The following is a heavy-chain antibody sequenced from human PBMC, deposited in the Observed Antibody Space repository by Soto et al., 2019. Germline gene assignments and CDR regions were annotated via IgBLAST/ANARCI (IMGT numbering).Heavy chain of an antibody. Sequence: PSETLSLTCTVSGGSISGNYWSWIRQPPGKGLEWIGYVYNSGSTNYNPSLKSRVTISEDTSKSQFSLKVNSMTAADTAVYYCARYRREAVAGYTLGNWGQGILVTVSS. CDR1: GGSISGNY. V-gene: IGHV4-59*01. J-gene: IGHJ4*02. CDR2: VYNSGST. D-gene: IGHD6-13*01. CDR3: ARYRREAVAGYTLGN.